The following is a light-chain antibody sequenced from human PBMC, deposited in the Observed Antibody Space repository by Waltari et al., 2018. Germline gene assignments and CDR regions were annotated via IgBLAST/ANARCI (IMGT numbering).Light chain of an antibody. CDR3: QQYYDIPWT. Sequence: DIVMTQSPDSLAVSLGERVTINCKSSQSVLYSSNSQNYLAWYQQKPGHPPKLLIYWASARESGVPDRFSGSESGTDFTLTISSLQAEDVAVYYCQQYYDIPWTFGQGTKVEIK. V-gene: IGKV4-1*01. CDR2: WAS. CDR1: QSVLYSSNSQNY. J-gene: IGKJ1*01.